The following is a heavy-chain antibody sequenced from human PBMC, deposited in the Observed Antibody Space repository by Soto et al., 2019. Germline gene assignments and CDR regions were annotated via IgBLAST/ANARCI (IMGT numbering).Heavy chain of an antibody. Sequence: SETLSLTCAVSGGSISSGGYSWSWIRQPPGKGLEWIGYIYHSGSTYYNPSLKSRVTISVDRSKNQFSRKLSSVTAADTAVYYCARAEDYSNYFDYWGQGTLVTVSS. V-gene: IGHV4-30-2*01. D-gene: IGHD4-4*01. CDR3: ARAEDYSNYFDY. CDR2: IYHSGST. CDR1: GGSISSGGYS. J-gene: IGHJ4*02.